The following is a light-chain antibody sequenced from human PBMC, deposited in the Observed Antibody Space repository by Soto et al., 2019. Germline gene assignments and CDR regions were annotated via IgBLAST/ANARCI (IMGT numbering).Light chain of an antibody. CDR1: SSNIGAGYD. Sequence: QSVLTQPPSVSGAPGQRVTISCTGSSSNIGAGYDVHWYQQLPGTAPKLLIYGNSNRPSGVPDRFSGSKSGTSASLAITGLQDEDEADYYCASYTSSSTSVIFGRGTKVTVL. CDR3: ASYTSSSTSVI. J-gene: IGLJ2*01. CDR2: GNS. V-gene: IGLV1-40*01.